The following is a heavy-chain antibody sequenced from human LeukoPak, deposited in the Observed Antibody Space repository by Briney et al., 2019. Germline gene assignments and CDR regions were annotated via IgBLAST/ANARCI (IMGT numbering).Heavy chain of an antibody. CDR1: GFTFSSYE. V-gene: IGHV3-48*03. Sequence: GGSLRLSCAASGFTFSSYEMNWVRQAPGKGLEWVSYISSSGSTIYYADSVKGRFTISRDNAKNSLYLQMNSLRAEDTAVYYCARDLGDYYDSSGYVGVFDYWGQGTLVTVSS. J-gene: IGHJ4*02. CDR3: ARDLGDYYDSSGYVGVFDY. CDR2: ISSSGSTI. D-gene: IGHD3-22*01.